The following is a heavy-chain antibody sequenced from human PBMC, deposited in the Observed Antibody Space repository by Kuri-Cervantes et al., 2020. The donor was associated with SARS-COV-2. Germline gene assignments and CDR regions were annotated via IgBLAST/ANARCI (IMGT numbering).Heavy chain of an antibody. CDR2: INAGNGNT. D-gene: IGHD6-19*01. CDR1: EYTFTSYA. V-gene: IGHV1-3*01. Sequence: SEYTFTSYAMHWGRQSPGQRLEWMGWINAGNGNTKYSQKFQGRVTITRDTSASTAYMELSSLRSEDTAVYYCARAPGIGVAEIDYWGQGTLVTVSS. CDR3: ARAPGIGVAEIDY. J-gene: IGHJ4*02.